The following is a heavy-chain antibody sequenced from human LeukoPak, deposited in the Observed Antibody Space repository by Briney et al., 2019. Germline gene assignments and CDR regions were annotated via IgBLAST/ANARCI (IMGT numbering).Heavy chain of an antibody. D-gene: IGHD6-19*01. CDR1: GGTFSSYA. CDR3: ASSYSSGWYYFSYYYGMDV. J-gene: IGHJ6*02. CDR2: IIPIFGTA. V-gene: IGHV1-69*01. Sequence: SVKVSCKASGGTFSSYAIRWVRQAPGQGLEWMGGIIPIFGTANYAQKFQGRVTITADESTSTAYMELSSLRSEDTAVYYCASSYSSGWYYFSYYYGMDVWGQGTTVTVSS.